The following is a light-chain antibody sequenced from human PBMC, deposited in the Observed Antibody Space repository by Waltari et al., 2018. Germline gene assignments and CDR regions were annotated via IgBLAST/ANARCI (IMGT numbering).Light chain of an antibody. V-gene: IGLV2-14*01. CDR2: EVS. CDR1: DSDVGAYDF. J-gene: IGLJ1*01. CDR3: SSYTTSSAPGV. Sequence: QSALTQPASVSGSPGQSITLSCSGTDSDVGAYDFVSSYQQHPGKAPHPIIYEVSNRPSGISNRFSASKSGNTASLTISGLQAEDEADYYCSSYTTSSAPGVFGTGTRVTVL.